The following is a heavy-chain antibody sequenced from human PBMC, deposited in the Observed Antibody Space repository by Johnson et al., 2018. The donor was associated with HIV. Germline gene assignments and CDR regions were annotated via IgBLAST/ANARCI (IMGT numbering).Heavy chain of an antibody. CDR1: GFTFSSYA. D-gene: IGHD6-6*01. Sequence: VQLVESGGGLVKPGGSLRLSCAASGFTFSSYAMSWVRQAPGKGLEWVSAIGTAGDTYYPGSVKGRFTISRENAKNSLYLQMNSLRAGDTAVYYCAREGMYSSYQGSFDIWGQGTMVTVSS. V-gene: IGHV3-13*01. CDR3: AREGMYSSYQGSFDI. CDR2: IGTAGDT. J-gene: IGHJ3*02.